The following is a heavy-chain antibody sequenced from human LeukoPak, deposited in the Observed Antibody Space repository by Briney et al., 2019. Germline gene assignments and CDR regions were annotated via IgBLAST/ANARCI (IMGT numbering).Heavy chain of an antibody. J-gene: IGHJ6*03. V-gene: IGHV3-30*04. CDR1: GFTFSNYA. D-gene: IGHD5-12*01. Sequence: GGSLRLSCAASGFTFSNYAMHWVRQAAGKGLEWVAVISYDGSNKFYADSVKGRFTISRDNSKNTLHLQMNSLRAEDTAVHYCARSLATSYYYMDVWGKGTTVTVS. CDR2: ISYDGSNK. CDR3: ARSLATSYYYMDV.